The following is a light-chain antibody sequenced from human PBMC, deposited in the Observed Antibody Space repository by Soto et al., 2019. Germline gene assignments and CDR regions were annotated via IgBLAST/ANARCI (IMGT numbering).Light chain of an antibody. J-gene: IGKJ2*01. V-gene: IGKV3-20*01. Sequence: EIVLTQSPGTLSLSPGERATLPCRASQSVSNSYLAWYQQKPGQAPRLLMYGASNRATGIPDRFSGSGSGTDFTLTISRLEPEDFAVYYWQQYGTSLYTFGQGTKLEIK. CDR3: QQYGTSLYT. CDR1: QSVSNSY. CDR2: GAS.